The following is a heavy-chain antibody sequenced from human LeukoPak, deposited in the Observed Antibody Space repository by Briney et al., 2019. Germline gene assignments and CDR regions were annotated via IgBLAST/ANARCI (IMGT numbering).Heavy chain of an antibody. CDR1: GFTFSTYW. D-gene: IGHD3-10*01. CDR2: INGDGSTT. V-gene: IGHV3-74*03. J-gene: IGHJ4*02. CDR3: ARDYAGSPDY. Sequence: GGSLRLSCTASGFTFSTYWINWVRQSPGKGLAWAALINGDGSTTTHADSVKGRFTISRDNAKNTAYLQMNSLRDEDTAVYFCARDYAGSPDYWGQGTLVTVSA.